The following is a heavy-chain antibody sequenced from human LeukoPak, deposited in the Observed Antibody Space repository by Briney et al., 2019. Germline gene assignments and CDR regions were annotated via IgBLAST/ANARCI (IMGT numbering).Heavy chain of an antibody. Sequence: GGSLRLSCAASGFTFSSYWMHWVRQAPGKGLVWVSRINTNGSFTRYADSVKGRFTISRDNAKDTLYLQMNSLRAEDTAVYYCARARAGDYSMDVWGQGTTVTVSS. D-gene: IGHD4-17*01. CDR2: INTNGSFT. J-gene: IGHJ6*02. CDR3: ARARAGDYSMDV. CDR1: GFTFSSYW. V-gene: IGHV3-74*01.